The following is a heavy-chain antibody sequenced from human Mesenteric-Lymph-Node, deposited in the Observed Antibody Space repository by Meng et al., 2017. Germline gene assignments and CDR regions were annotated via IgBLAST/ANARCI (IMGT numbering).Heavy chain of an antibody. D-gene: IGHD3-10*01. J-gene: IGHJ6*02. V-gene: IGHV5-51*01. Sequence: GESLKISCKASEFDFTNYWIGWVRQTPGKGLEWMGIIFPRDSDTRYNPSLQGQVTISADKSISTAYLHWSSLKASDTATYYCARQMSLLRGRREYGMDFWGQGTMVTVSS. CDR3: ARQMSLLRGRREYGMDF. CDR1: EFDFTNYW. CDR2: IFPRDSDT.